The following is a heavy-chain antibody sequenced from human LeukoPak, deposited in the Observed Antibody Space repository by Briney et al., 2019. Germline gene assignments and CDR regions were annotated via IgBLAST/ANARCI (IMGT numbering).Heavy chain of an antibody. CDR3: ARHESPSMYYYDSSTNWFDP. J-gene: IGHJ5*02. CDR1: GYSFTSYW. CDR2: IYPGDSDT. D-gene: IGHD3-22*01. V-gene: IGHV5-51*01. Sequence: GESLKISCKGSGYSFTSYWIGWVRQMPGKGLEWMGTIYPGDSDTRYSPSFQGQVTISADKSISTAYLQWSSLKASDTAMYYCARHESPSMYYYDSSTNWFDPWGQGTLVTVSS.